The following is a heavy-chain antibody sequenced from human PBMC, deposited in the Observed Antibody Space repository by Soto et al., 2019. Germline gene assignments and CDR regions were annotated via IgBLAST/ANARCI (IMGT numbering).Heavy chain of an antibody. CDR3: ARGPRSSPIDY. CDR1: GGSFSGYY. D-gene: IGHD6-13*01. CDR2: INHSGST. V-gene: IGHV4-34*01. Sequence: SETLSLTCAVYGGSFSGYYWSWIRQPPGKGLEWIGEINHSGSTNYNPSLKSRVTISVDTSKNQLSLKLSSVTAEDTAVYDCARGPRSSPIDYWGQGTLVTVSS. J-gene: IGHJ4*02.